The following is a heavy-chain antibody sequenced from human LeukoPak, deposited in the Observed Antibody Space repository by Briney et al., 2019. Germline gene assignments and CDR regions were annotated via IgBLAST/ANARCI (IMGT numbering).Heavy chain of an antibody. D-gene: IGHD3-3*01. CDR3: TTAVSGYYDFWSGYLEDY. V-gene: IGHV3-15*01. CDR2: IKSKTDGGIT. J-gene: IGHJ4*02. CDR1: RFTFSNAW. Sequence: GGSLRLSCAASRFTFSNAWMSWVRKAPGKGLEWVGRIKSKTDGGITDYAAPVKGRFTISRDDSKNTLYLQMNSLKTEDTAVYYCTTAVSGYYDFWSGYLEDYWGQGTLVIVSS.